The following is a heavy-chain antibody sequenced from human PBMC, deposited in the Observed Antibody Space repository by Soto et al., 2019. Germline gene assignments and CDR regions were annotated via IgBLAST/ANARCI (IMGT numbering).Heavy chain of an antibody. CDR1: GGSISSGNYY. J-gene: IGHJ3*01. D-gene: IGHD5-12*01. V-gene: IGHV4-31*03. CDR3: ARYFSGYVDV. Sequence: QVQLQESGPGLVKPSQTLSLTCTVSGGSISSGNYYWSWIRQHPGKGLEYIGYIDYSGTTYYNPSLKSRVAKSADTSKAHFSLTLGSVTAADTAVYYCARYFSGYVDVWGQGTMVTVSS. CDR2: IDYSGTT.